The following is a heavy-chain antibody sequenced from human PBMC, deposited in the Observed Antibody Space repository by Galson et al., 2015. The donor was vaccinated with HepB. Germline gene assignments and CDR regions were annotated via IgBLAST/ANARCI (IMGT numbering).Heavy chain of an antibody. CDR1: GYTFTSYG. Sequence: SVKVSCKASGYTFTSYGISWVRQAPGQGLEWMGWISAYNGNTNYAQKLQGRVTMTTDTSTSTAYMELRSLRSDDTAVYYCARARHSSWYYPPDYWGQGTLVTVSS. CDR3: ARARHSSWYYPPDY. CDR2: ISAYNGNT. J-gene: IGHJ4*02. D-gene: IGHD6-13*01. V-gene: IGHV1-18*01.